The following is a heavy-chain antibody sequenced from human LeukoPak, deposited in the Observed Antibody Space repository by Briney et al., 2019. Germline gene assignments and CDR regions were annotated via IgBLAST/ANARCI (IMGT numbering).Heavy chain of an antibody. CDR1: GFTFSSYD. D-gene: IGHD3-10*01. CDR3: ARGCYRSGNYFDY. Sequence: GGSLRLSCALSGFTFSSYDMHCVRQAPGKGLEWVAVISYDGSNKYYADSVKGRFTISRDNSKNTLYLQMNSLRAEDTAVYYSARGCYRSGNYFDYWGQGTLVTVSS. V-gene: IGHV3-30-3*01. CDR2: ISYDGSNK. J-gene: IGHJ4*02.